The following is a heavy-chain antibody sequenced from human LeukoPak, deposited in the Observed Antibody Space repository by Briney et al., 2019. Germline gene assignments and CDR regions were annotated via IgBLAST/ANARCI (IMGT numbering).Heavy chain of an antibody. J-gene: IGHJ4*02. CDR2: ISAYNGNT. D-gene: IGHD3-22*01. Sequence: ASVKVSCKASGYTFTSYGISRVRQAPGQGLEWMGWISAYNGNTNYAQKLQGRVTMTTDTSTSTAYMELRSLRSDDTAVYYCARDLGSLLVVDFDYWGQGTLVTVSS. V-gene: IGHV1-18*01. CDR3: ARDLGSLLVVDFDY. CDR1: GYTFTSYG.